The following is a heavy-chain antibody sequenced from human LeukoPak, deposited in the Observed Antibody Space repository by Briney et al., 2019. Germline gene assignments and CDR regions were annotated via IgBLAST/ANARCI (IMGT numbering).Heavy chain of an antibody. V-gene: IGHV1-24*01. Sequence: ASVTVSFKVSGYTLTELSMHWVRQAPGKGGEGMGGFDPEDGEKIYAQKFQGRVTMTEDTSTDTAYMELSSLRSEDTAVYYCATATGSIYYYFDYWGQGTLVTVSS. D-gene: IGHD1-1*01. CDR2: FDPEDGEK. CDR3: ATATGSIYYYFDY. CDR1: GYTLTELS. J-gene: IGHJ4*02.